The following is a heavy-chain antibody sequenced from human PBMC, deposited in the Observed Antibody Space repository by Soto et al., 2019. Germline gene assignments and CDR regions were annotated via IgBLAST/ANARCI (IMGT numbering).Heavy chain of an antibody. CDR1: WFSFFSYA. Sequence: GGAPRLFSATPWFSFFSYALRWVPPGPRKGLEWVSAISGSGGSTYYADSVKGRFTISRDNSKNTLYLQMNSLRAEDTAVYYCAKKVREFEQLALPSYWGQGTLVTVSS. V-gene: IGHV3-23*01. D-gene: IGHD6-6*01. J-gene: IGHJ4*02. CDR3: AKKVREFEQLALPSY. CDR2: ISGSGGST.